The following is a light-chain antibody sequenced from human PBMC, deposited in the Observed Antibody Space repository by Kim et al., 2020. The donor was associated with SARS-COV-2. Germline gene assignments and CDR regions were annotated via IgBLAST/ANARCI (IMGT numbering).Light chain of an antibody. Sequence: APARDTVTITFQASQELKKYLNWYQQKPGKPPKVLIHDASNLETGVPSRFSGGGSGTDFTFTITSLQPEDIATYFCQQFQDLPITFGQGTRLEIK. CDR2: DAS. J-gene: IGKJ5*01. CDR1: QELKKY. V-gene: IGKV1-33*01. CDR3: QQFQDLPIT.